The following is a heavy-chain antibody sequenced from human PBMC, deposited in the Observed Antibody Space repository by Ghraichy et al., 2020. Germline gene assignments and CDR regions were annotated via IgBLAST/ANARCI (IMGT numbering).Heavy chain of an antibody. Sequence: GGSLRLSCAASGFTFSSYSMNWVRQAPGKGLEWVSYISSSSSTIYYADSVKGRFTISRDNAKNSLYLQMNSLRAEDTAVYYCARDEVLDWGYDFWSGYFYYYYMDVWGKGTTVTVSS. CDR1: GFTFSSYS. CDR2: ISSSSSTI. D-gene: IGHD3-3*01. CDR3: ARDEVLDWGYDFWSGYFYYYYMDV. J-gene: IGHJ6*03. V-gene: IGHV3-48*01.